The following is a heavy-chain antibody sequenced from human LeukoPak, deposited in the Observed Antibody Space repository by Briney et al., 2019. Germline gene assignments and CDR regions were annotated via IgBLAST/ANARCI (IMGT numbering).Heavy chain of an antibody. CDR3: AELGITMIGGV. D-gene: IGHD3-10*02. V-gene: IGHV3-30*04. Sequence: GGSLRLSCAASGFTFSSYAMYWVRQAPGKGLEWVAVISYDGSDKFYADSVKGRFTISRDNAKNSLYLQMNSLRAEDTAVYYCAELGITMIGGVWGKGTTVTISS. CDR2: ISYDGSDK. CDR1: GFTFSSYA. J-gene: IGHJ6*04.